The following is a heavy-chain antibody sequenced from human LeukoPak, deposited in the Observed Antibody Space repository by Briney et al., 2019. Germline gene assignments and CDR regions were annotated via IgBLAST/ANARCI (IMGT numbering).Heavy chain of an antibody. CDR2: IYYSGST. V-gene: IGHV4-30-4*01. D-gene: IGHD3-10*01. Sequence: PSETLSLTCTVSGGSISSGDYYWSWIRQPPGKGLEWIGYIYYSGSTYYNPSLKSRVTISVDTSKNQFSLKLSSVTAADAAVYYCATLAPYGSGSYNNSAYYYGMDVWGKGTTVTVSS. CDR3: ATLAPYGSGSYNNSAYYYGMDV. CDR1: GGSISSGDYY. J-gene: IGHJ6*04.